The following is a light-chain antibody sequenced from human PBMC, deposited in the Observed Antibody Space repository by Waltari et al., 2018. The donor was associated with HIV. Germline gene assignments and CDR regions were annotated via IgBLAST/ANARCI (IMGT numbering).Light chain of an antibody. V-gene: IGLV3-1*01. CDR2: QDT. CDR3: QAWDSSTGV. Sequence: SYDLTQPPSVSVSPRQPANTPCSGADLGYNYACWYQRKPGQSPVLVISQDTKRPSGIPERFSDTNAGNTASLTISGTQAMDEADYYCQAWDSSTGVFGGGTKLTVL. J-gene: IGLJ2*01. CDR1: DLGYNY.